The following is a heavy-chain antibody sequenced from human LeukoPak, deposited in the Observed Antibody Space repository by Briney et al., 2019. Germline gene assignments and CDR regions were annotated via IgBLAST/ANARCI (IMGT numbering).Heavy chain of an antibody. CDR1: GFTFSSYS. D-gene: IGHD3-3*01. CDR3: AKEAITIFGVIIEYSFDY. J-gene: IGHJ4*02. Sequence: GGSLRLSCAASGFTFSSYSMYWVRQAPGKGLEWVAFIRYDGSNKYYADSVKGRFTISRDNSKNTLYLQMNSLRAEDTAVYYCAKEAITIFGVIIEYSFDYRGQEALVTVSS. V-gene: IGHV3-30*02. CDR2: IRYDGSNK.